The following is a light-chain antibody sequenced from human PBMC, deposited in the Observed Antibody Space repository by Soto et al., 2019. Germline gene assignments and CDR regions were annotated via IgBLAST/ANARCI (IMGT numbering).Light chain of an antibody. J-gene: IGKJ1*01. Sequence: EIVRTQSPATLSVSPGERATLSCKASQSVISNLAWYKQKPGQAPRLLIYGASTRATGIPARVSGSGSGTDFTLTISSLKSEDFEVYYCQQYNNWPRTFGQGTKVDIK. CDR3: QQYNNWPRT. CDR1: QSVISN. V-gene: IGKV3-15*01. CDR2: GAS.